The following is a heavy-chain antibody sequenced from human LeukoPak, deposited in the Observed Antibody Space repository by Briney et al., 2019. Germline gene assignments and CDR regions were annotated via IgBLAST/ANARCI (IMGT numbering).Heavy chain of an antibody. CDR2: IYHSGST. CDR1: GYSISSGYY. V-gene: IGHV4-38-2*02. CDR3: ARVLGEYYDILTGYYYWFDP. Sequence: SETLSLTCTVSGYSISSGYYWGWIRQPPGKGLEWIGSIYHSGSTDYNPSLKSRVTISQDTSKRRFSLNLSSVTAADTAVYYCARVLGEYYDILTGYYYWFDPWGQGTLVTVSS. J-gene: IGHJ5*02. D-gene: IGHD3-9*01.